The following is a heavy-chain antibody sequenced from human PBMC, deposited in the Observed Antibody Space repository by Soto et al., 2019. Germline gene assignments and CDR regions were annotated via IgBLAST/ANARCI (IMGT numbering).Heavy chain of an antibody. J-gene: IGHJ4*02. Sequence: GGSLRLSCAASGFTFSSYGMHWVRQAPGKGLEWVAVIWYDGSNKYYADSVKGRFTISRDSSKNTVFLQMNSLRAEDTAVYYCAKNWDTTFSSSSHWGQGTLVTVSS. CDR2: IWYDGSNK. CDR1: GFTFSSYG. D-gene: IGHD6-6*01. V-gene: IGHV3-33*06. CDR3: AKNWDTTFSSSSH.